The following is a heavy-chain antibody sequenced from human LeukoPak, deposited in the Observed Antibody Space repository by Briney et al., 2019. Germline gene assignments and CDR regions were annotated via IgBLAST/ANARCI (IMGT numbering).Heavy chain of an antibody. D-gene: IGHD2-15*01. CDR3: GRDGGIRWFDF. CDR1: GFTFSSYA. V-gene: IGHV3-23*01. CDR2: ISTTSLNT. Sequence: PGGSLILSCAASGFTFSSYARNWVRQAPGKGLQWVSVISTTSLNTYYADSVKGRFTISRDNSKNTLYLQMSSLRVDDTAVYYCGRDGGIRWFDFWGQGTLVTVSS. J-gene: IGHJ4*02.